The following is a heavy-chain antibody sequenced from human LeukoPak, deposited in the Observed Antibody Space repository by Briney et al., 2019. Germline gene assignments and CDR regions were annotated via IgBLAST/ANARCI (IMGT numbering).Heavy chain of an antibody. Sequence: SETLSLTCAVYGGSFSGYYWSWIRQPPGKGLEWIGEINHSGSTNYNPSLKSRVTISVDTSKNQFSLKLSSVTAADTAVYYCARGFLAPPRHYYGSGSYYNGRGWFDPWGQGTLVTVSS. D-gene: IGHD3-10*01. CDR1: GGSFSGYY. V-gene: IGHV4-34*01. CDR3: ARGFLAPPRHYYGSGSYYNGRGWFDP. CDR2: INHSGST. J-gene: IGHJ5*02.